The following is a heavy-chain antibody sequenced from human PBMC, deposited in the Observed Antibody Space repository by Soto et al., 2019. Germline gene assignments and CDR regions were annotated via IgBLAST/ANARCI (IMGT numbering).Heavy chain of an antibody. CDR3: ARHYSSGWYGRWFDP. Sequence: ASVKVSCKASGYTFTSYGISWVRQAPGQGLEWMGWISAYNGNTNYAQKIKGRVTMTTDTSTSTAYMELRSLRSDDTAVYYCARHYSSGWYGRWFDPWGQGTLVTVSS. CDR2: ISAYNGNT. D-gene: IGHD6-19*01. J-gene: IGHJ5*02. V-gene: IGHV1-18*01. CDR1: GYTFTSYG.